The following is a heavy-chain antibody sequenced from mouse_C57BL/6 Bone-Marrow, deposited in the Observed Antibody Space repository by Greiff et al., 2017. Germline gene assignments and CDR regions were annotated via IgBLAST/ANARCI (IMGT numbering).Heavy chain of an antibody. J-gene: IGHJ2*01. CDR3: ARDYY. V-gene: IGHV1-50*01. Sequence: QVQLQQPGAELVKPGASVKLSCKASGYTFTSYWMQWVKQRPGQGLEWIGEIDPSDSYTNYNQKFKGKATLTVDTSSSTAYMQLSSLTSEDSAVYYCARDYYWGQGTTRTVSS. CDR2: IDPSDSYT. CDR1: GYTFTSYW.